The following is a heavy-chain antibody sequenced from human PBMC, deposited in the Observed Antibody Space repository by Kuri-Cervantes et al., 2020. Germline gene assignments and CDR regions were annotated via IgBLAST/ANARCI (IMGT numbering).Heavy chain of an antibody. CDR2: IQHDGSEK. CDR1: GFTFSSYW. D-gene: IGHD2-2*01. CDR3: ARGFHGGAAAATDYFDY. J-gene: IGHJ4*02. Sequence: GESLKISCAASGFTFSSYWMNWVRQAPGKGLEWVANIQHDGSEKYYVDSVKGRFTFSRDNAKNSLFLHMDSLRAEDTAVYYCARGFHGGAAAATDYFDYWGQGTLVTVSS. V-gene: IGHV3-7*01.